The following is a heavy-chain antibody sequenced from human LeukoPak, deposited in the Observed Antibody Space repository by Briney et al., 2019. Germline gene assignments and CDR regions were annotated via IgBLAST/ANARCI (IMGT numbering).Heavy chain of an antibody. V-gene: IGHV3-23*01. CDR2: ISGSGGST. D-gene: IGHD3-3*01. Sequence: GGSLRLSCAVSGFTVSSNYMSWVRQAPGKGLEWVSAISGSGGSTYYADSVKGRFTISRDNSKNTLYLQMNSLRAEDTAVYYCAKDQAGIITIFGVVIPDAFDIWGQGTMVTVSS. CDR3: AKDQAGIITIFGVVIPDAFDI. J-gene: IGHJ3*02. CDR1: GFTVSSNY.